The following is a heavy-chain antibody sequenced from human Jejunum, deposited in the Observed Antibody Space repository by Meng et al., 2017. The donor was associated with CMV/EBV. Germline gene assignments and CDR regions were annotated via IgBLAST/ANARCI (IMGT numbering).Heavy chain of an antibody. D-gene: IGHD1-26*01. CDR3: AGGLGGTIDY. Sequence: CKAAGSTFSNSATSWVRQAPGQGLEWLGNIIPVFDKTNYAQKFQGRVTITADRSTNTAYMELSSLRSDDTAVYYCAGGLGGTIDYWGQGTLVTVSS. CDR2: IIPVFDKT. V-gene: IGHV1-69*04. J-gene: IGHJ4*02. CDR1: GSTFSNSA.